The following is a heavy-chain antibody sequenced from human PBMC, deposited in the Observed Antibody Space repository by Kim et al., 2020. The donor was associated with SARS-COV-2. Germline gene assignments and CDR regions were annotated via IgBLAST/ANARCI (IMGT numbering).Heavy chain of an antibody. CDR3: ARERGQWLVLYYFDY. V-gene: IGHV4-39*07. CDR1: GGSISSSSYY. D-gene: IGHD6-19*01. J-gene: IGHJ4*02. CDR2: IYYSGST. Sequence: SETLSLTCTVSGGSISSSSYYWGWIRQPPGKGLEWIGSIYYSGSTYYNPSLKSRVTISVDTSKNQFSLKLSSVTAADTAVYYCARERGQWLVLYYFDYWGQGTLVTVSS.